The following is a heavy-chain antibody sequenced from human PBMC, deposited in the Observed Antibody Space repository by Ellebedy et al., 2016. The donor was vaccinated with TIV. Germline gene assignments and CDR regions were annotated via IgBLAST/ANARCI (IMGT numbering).Heavy chain of an antibody. CDR1: GYTFTNNA. Sequence: AASVKVSCKASGYTFTNNAIHWVRQAPGQRLEYMGWINVGNGNTKYSQKFQGRVTITRDTSASTAYMDLSSLRSEDTAAYYCATITGTTGYGMDVWGQGTTVTVSS. CDR3: ATITGTTGYGMDV. CDR2: INVGNGNT. V-gene: IGHV1-3*01. D-gene: IGHD1-7*01. J-gene: IGHJ6*02.